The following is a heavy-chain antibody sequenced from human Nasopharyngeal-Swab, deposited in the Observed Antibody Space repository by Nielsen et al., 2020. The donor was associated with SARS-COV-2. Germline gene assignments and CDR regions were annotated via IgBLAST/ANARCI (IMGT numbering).Heavy chain of an antibody. CDR2: IYSGGST. CDR3: AREGYYYGMDV. J-gene: IGHJ6*02. V-gene: IGHV3-53*01. Sequence: ESLKISCAASGFTVSSNYMSWVRQAPGKGLEWVSVIYSGGSTYYADSVKGRFTISRDNSKNTLYLQMNSLRAEDTAVYYCAREGYYYGMDVWGQGTTVTVSS. CDR1: GFTVSSNY.